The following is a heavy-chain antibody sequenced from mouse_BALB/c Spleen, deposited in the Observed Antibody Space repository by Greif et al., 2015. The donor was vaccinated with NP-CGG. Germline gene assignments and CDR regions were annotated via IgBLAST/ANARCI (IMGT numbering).Heavy chain of an antibody. CDR2: IRNKANGYTT. D-gene: IGHD2-10*02. CDR3: AREYGNYFDH. V-gene: IGHV7-3*02. CDR1: GFTFTDYY. J-gene: IGHJ2*01. Sequence: VQLKESGGGLVQPGGSLRLSCATSGFTFTDYYMSWVRQPPGKALEWLGFIRNKANGYTTEYSASVKGRFTISRDNSQSILYLQMNTLRAEDSATYYCAREYGNYFDHWGQGTTLTVSS.